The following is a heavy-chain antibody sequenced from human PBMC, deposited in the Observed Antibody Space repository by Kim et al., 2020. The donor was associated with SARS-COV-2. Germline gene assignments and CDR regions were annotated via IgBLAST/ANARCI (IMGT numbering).Heavy chain of an antibody. CDR2: NKSKTDGGTT. CDR1: NAW. CDR3: TTDRYYDSSGYYSRYYYYGMDV. J-gene: IGHJ6*01. D-gene: IGHD3-22*01. Sequence: NAWMSWVRQAPGKGLEWVGRNKSKTDGGTTDYAAPVKGRFTISRDDSKNTLYLQMNSLKTEDTAVYYCTTDRYYDSSGYYSRYYYYGMDV. V-gene: IGHV3-15*01.